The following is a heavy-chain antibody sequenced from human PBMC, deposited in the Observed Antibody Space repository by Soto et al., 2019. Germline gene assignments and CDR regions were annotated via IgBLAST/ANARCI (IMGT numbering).Heavy chain of an antibody. D-gene: IGHD6-19*01. CDR2: IYSGGST. V-gene: IGHV3-66*01. Sequence: GGSLRLSCAASGFTVSSNYMSWVRQAPGKGLEWVSVIYSGGSTYYADSVKGRFTISRDNSKNTLYLQMNSLRAEDTAVYYCARDVAVAGTGDFDYWGQGTLVTVSS. J-gene: IGHJ4*02. CDR1: GFTVSSNY. CDR3: ARDVAVAGTGDFDY.